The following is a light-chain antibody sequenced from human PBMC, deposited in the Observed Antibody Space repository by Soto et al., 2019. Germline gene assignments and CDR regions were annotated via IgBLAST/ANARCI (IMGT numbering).Light chain of an antibody. CDR1: QSVSSQ. CDR3: QQYNKWLLIT. J-gene: IGKJ5*01. CDR2: GAS. V-gene: IGKV3-15*01. Sequence: EIVMTQSPATLPVSPGERATFSCRASQSVSSQLAWYQQTPGQAPRLLXYGASIRATGIPDRFSGSGSGTELTLTISGLQSEDFAIYDCQQYNKWLLITFGQGTRLEIK.